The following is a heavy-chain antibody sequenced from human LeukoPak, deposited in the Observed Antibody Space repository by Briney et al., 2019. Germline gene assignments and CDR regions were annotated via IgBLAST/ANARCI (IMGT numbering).Heavy chain of an antibody. CDR3: AREGVVGGTTEYYFDY. D-gene: IGHD1-26*01. J-gene: IGHJ4*02. CDR1: GYIFTSYG. Sequence: ASVKVSYKASGYIFTSYGISWVRQAPGQGRQWMGWISTYNGNTNDAQILRGRVSMNTETSTNTAYMGLRNLRSDDTAVYYCAREGVVGGTTEYYFDYWGQGTLVTVSS. V-gene: IGHV1-18*01. CDR2: ISTYNGNT.